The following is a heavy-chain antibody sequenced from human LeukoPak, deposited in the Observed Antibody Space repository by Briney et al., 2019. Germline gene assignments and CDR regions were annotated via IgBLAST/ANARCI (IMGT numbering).Heavy chain of an antibody. Sequence: SETLSLTCTVSGGSISSYYWSWIRQPPGKGLEWIGYIYYSGSTNYNPSLKSRVTISVDTSKNQFSLKLSSVTAADTAVYYCARGYYDFWSGYPLYYFDYWGQGTLVTVSS. CDR2: IYYSGST. V-gene: IGHV4-59*01. CDR3: ARGYYDFWSGYPLYYFDY. J-gene: IGHJ4*02. CDR1: GGSISSYY. D-gene: IGHD3-3*01.